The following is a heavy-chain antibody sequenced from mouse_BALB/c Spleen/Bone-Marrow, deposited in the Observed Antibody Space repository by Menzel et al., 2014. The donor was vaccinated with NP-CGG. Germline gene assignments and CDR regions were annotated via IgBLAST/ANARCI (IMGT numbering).Heavy chain of an antibody. CDR3: ARGVTTGAMDY. J-gene: IGHJ4*01. CDR2: ISTYYGDA. Sequence: QVQLQQSGAELVRPGVSVKISCKGSGYTFTDYSIHWIKQSHAKSLEWIGAISTYYGDATNNQKFKGKATLAVGKSSSTAYMELARLASENSVIYYCARGVTTGAMDYWGQGTSVTVSS. CDR1: GYTFTDYS. D-gene: IGHD1-1*01. V-gene: IGHV1-67*01.